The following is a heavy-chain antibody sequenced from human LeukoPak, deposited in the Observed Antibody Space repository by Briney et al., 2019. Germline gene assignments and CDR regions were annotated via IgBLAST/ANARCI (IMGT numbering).Heavy chain of an antibody. D-gene: IGHD3-10*01. CDR3: AKSGGITMVRGNWFDP. CDR1: GFTFSSYT. V-gene: IGHV3-21*01. Sequence: NPGGSLRLSCAASGFTFSSYTMNWVRQAPGKGLEWVSFISSSSSYIYYADSVKGRFTISRDNAKKSLYLQMNSLRAEDTAVYYCAKSGGITMVRGNWFDPWGQGTLVTVSS. CDR2: ISSSSSYI. J-gene: IGHJ5*02.